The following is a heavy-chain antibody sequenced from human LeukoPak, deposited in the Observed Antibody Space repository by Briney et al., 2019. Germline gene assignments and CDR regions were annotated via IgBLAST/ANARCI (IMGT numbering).Heavy chain of an antibody. V-gene: IGHV3-21*01. CDR1: GLTLRSHH. J-gene: IGHJ6*03. CDR3: ALNYDFMGV. CDR2: IRSNSSDI. Sequence: GGSLRLFRAAYGLTLRSHHMNWAPQAQGKGLERVPSIRSNSSDIHYADSVKGRFTLSRDNPKNSLYLQMNSLRAEDTAVYYCALNYDFMGVWGKGATVTVSS.